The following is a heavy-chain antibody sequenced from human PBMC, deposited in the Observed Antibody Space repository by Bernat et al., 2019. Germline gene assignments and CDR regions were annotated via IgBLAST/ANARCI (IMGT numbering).Heavy chain of an antibody. J-gene: IGHJ6*02. V-gene: IGHV3-49*04. Sequence: EVQLLESGGGLVQPVRSLRPSCTASGFTFGDYAMSWVRQAPGKGLEWVGFIRSKAYCGTTEYAASVKGGFTITRDDAKSIAYLQMNSLKTEDTAVYYCTRDGEYCSSTSCYFPGMDVWGQGTTVTVSS. CDR2: IRSKAYCGTT. D-gene: IGHD2-2*01. CDR3: TRDGEYCSSTSCYFPGMDV. CDR1: GFTFGDYA.